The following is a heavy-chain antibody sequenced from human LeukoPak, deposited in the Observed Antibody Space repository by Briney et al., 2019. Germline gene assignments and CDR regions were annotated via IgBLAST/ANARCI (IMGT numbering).Heavy chain of an antibody. V-gene: IGHV3-15*07. J-gene: IGHJ4*02. CDR3: ITPLPYSAQ. CDR2: IKPKTDGETT. CDR1: EFILSSYA. D-gene: IGHD2-21*01. Sequence: GGSLRLSCEASEFILSSYAMNWVRQAPGKGLEWVGRIKPKTDGETTEYAAPVKDRFSISRDDSKSMMYLQMNSLKTEDTAVYYCITPLPYSAQGGQGTLVTVSS.